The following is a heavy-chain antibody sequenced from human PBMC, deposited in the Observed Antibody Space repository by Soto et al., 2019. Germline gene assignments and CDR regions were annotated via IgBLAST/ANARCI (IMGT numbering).Heavy chain of an antibody. Sequence: KPSETLSLTCTVSGGSISSYCWSWIRQPAGKGLEWIGRIYTSGSTNYNPSLKSRVTMSVDTPKNQFSLKLSSVTAADTAMYYCARDFFHYDFWSGYYYNWFDPWGQGTLVTVSS. CDR1: GGSISSYC. CDR2: IYTSGST. D-gene: IGHD3-3*01. J-gene: IGHJ5*02. CDR3: ARDFFHYDFWSGYYYNWFDP. V-gene: IGHV4-4*07.